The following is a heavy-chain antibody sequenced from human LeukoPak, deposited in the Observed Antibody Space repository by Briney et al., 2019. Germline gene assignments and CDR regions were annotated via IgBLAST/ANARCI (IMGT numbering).Heavy chain of an antibody. CDR1: GYTFTSYY. V-gene: IGHV1-2*06. J-gene: IGHJ4*02. Sequence: ASVKVSCKASGYTFTSYYMHWVRQAPGQGLEWMGRINPNSGGTNYAQKFQGRVTMTRDTSISTAYMELSRLRSDDTAVYYCARDLGDYGGNSGGFDYWGQGTLVTVSS. CDR3: ARDLGDYGGNSGGFDY. CDR2: INPNSGGT. D-gene: IGHD4-23*01.